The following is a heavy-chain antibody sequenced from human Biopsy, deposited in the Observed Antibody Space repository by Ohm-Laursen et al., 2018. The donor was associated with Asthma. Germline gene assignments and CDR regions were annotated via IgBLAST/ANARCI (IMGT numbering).Heavy chain of an antibody. Sequence: AASVKVSCKTSGYTFNSAGITWVRQAPGQGLEWMGWISVYNGNTKVAQKLQDRVTMITDTSTSTAYMELRSLRSEDTAVYYCATGYSGSDRIVYYYSGMEVWGQGTTVTVSS. CDR1: GYTFNSAG. V-gene: IGHV1-18*01. CDR2: ISVYNGNT. J-gene: IGHJ6*02. CDR3: ATGYSGSDRIVYYYSGMEV. D-gene: IGHD5-12*01.